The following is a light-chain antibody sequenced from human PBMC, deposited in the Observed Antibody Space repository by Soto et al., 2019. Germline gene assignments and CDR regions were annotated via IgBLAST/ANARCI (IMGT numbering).Light chain of an antibody. CDR1: QDISNY. CDR3: QQYDNLPFT. Sequence: DIQMTQSPSSLSASVGDRVTITCQASQDISNYLNWYQQKPGKAPKLLIYDASNLETGVPSRFSGSGSGTDLTFTICSLQPEDIATYFCQQYDNLPFTFGPGTKVDI. V-gene: IGKV1-33*01. CDR2: DAS. J-gene: IGKJ3*01.